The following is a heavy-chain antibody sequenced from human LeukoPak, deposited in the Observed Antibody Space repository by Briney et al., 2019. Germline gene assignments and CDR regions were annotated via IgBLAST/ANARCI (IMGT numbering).Heavy chain of an antibody. J-gene: IGHJ6*03. CDR2: IRYDGSNK. CDR3: AKIGQWLVKDYYYMDV. CDR1: GFTFSSYG. Sequence: GGSLRLSCAASGFTFSSYGMHWVRQAPGKGLEWVAFIRYDGSNKYYADSVKGRFTISRDNSKNTLYLQMNSLRAEDTAVYYCAKIGQWLVKDYYYMDVWGKGTTVTISS. D-gene: IGHD6-19*01. V-gene: IGHV3-30*02.